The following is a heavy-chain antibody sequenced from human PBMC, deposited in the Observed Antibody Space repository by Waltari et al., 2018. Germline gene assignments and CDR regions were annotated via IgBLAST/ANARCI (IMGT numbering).Heavy chain of an antibody. Sequence: QVQLQESGPGLVKPSETLSLTCPVSGGSISSSYWSWIRQPPGKGLEWIGYIYYSRSTNYNPSLKRRVTISVDTSKNQFSLKLSSVTAADTAVYYCARVATSNWYFDLWGRGTLVTVSS. V-gene: IGHV4-59*01. CDR3: ARVATSNWYFDL. CDR2: IYYSRST. J-gene: IGHJ2*01. CDR1: GGSISSSY.